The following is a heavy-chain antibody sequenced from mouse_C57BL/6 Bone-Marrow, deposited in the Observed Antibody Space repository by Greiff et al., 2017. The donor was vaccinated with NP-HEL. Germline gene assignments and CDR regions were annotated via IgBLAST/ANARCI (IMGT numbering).Heavy chain of an antibody. CDR2: IYPRDGST. J-gene: IGHJ1*03. CDR3: ARDYGNFDWYFDV. Sequence: QVQLQQSGPELVKPGASVKLSCKASGYTFTSYDINWVKQRPGQGLEWIGWIYPRDGSTKHNEKFKGKATLTVDTSSSTAYMELHSLTSEDSAVYFCARDYGNFDWYFDVWGTGTTVTVSS. CDR1: GYTFTSYD. D-gene: IGHD2-1*01. V-gene: IGHV1-85*01.